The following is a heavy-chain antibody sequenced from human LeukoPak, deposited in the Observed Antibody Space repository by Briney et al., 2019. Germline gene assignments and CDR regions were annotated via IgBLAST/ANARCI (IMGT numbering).Heavy chain of an antibody. CDR2: ISAYNGNT. D-gene: IGHD3-10*01. J-gene: IGHJ6*03. CDR3: AREGLRGAGVDYYYYYMDV. Sequence: ASVKVSCKASGYTFTSYGISWVRQAPGQGLEWMGWISAYNGNTNYAQKLQGRVTMTTDTSTSTAYMELRSLRSDDTAVYYCAREGLRGAGVDYYYYYMDVWGKGTTVTVSS. V-gene: IGHV1-18*01. CDR1: GYTFTSYG.